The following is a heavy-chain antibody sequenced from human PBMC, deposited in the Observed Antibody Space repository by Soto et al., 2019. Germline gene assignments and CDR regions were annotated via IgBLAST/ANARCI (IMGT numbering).Heavy chain of an antibody. CDR2: INHSGST. V-gene: IGHV4-34*01. Sequence: QVQLQQWGAGLLKPSETLSLTCAVYGGSFSGYYWSWIRQPPGKGLEWIGEINHSGSTNYNPSLKSRVTTSVDTSKNQFSLKLSSVTAADTAVYYCARRGVRLTTVTPWGQGTMVTVSS. CDR1: GGSFSGYY. D-gene: IGHD4-17*01. CDR3: ARRGVRLTTVTP. J-gene: IGHJ3*01.